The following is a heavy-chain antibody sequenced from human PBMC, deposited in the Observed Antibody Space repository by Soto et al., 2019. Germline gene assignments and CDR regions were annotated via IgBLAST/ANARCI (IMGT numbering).Heavy chain of an antibody. J-gene: IGHJ3*02. V-gene: IGHV1-69*01. D-gene: IGHD3-22*01. CDR2: IIPIFGTA. CDR1: GGTFSSYA. CDR3: ARSRVTYYYDRSAFDI. Sequence: QVQLVQSGAEVKKPGSSVKVSCKASGGTFSSYAIIWVRQAPGQGLEWMGGIIPIFGTANYAQKFQGRVTITADESTSTAYMELSSLRSEDTAVYYCARSRVTYYYDRSAFDIWGQGTMVTVSS.